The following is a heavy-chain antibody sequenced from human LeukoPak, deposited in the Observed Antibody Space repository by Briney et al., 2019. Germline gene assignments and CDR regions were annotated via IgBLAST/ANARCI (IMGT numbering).Heavy chain of an antibody. V-gene: IGHV3-48*03. CDR2: ISSGGDII. D-gene: IGHD3-10*01. CDR3: TREDYYYASGH. CDR1: GFTFNSYW. J-gene: IGHJ4*02. Sequence: PGGSLRLSCTASGFTFNSYWMSWVRQPPGKGLEWVSYISSGGDIIYYADSVKGRFTIPRDNAKNSLFLQMNSLRAEDTAVYYCTREDYYYASGHWAQGTLVTVSS.